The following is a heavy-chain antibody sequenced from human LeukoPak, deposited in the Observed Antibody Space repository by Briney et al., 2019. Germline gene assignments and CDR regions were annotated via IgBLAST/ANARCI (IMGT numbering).Heavy chain of an antibody. CDR3: ARDHGTSGWYGHYFDS. CDR1: GFTFSSYW. V-gene: IGHV3-7*01. D-gene: IGHD6-19*01. Sequence: GGSLRLSCAASGFTFSSYWMSWVRQAPGKGLEWVANIKQDGSDKYYVDSVKGRFTISRDNANYSLYLQMNSLRAEDTAVYYCARDHGTSGWYGHYFDSWGQGTLVTVSS. J-gene: IGHJ4*02. CDR2: IKQDGSDK.